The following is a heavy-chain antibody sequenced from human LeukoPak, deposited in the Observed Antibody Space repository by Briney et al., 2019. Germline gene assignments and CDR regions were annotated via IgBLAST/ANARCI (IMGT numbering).Heavy chain of an antibody. Sequence: GESLKISCKGSGYSFTTYWIGRVRQMPGKGLKWMGIIYPGDSDARYSPSFQGQVTISADKSISTAYLQWSSLKASDTAMYYCARRRDLYSGSYYPFDYWGQGTLVTVSS. J-gene: IGHJ4*02. CDR1: GYSFTTYW. V-gene: IGHV5-51*01. CDR3: ARRRDLYSGSYYPFDY. D-gene: IGHD1-26*01. CDR2: IYPGDSDA.